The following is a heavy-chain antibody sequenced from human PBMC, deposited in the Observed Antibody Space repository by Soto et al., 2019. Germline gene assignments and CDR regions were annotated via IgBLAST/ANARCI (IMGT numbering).Heavy chain of an antibody. J-gene: IGHJ3*02. CDR2: ISGSGGST. V-gene: IGHV3-23*01. CDR3: AKVLLTTVTSPGDAFDI. Sequence: EVQLLESGGGLVQPGGSLRLSCAASGFTFSSYAMSWVRQAPGKGLEWVSAISGSGGSTYYADSVKGRFTISRDNSKNTLYLQMNSLRAEDTAVYYCAKVLLTTVTSPGDAFDIWGQGTMVTVSS. CDR1: GFTFSSYA. D-gene: IGHD4-17*01.